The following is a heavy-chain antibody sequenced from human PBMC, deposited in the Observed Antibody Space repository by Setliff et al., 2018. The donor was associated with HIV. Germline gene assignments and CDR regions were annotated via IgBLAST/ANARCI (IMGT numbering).Heavy chain of an antibody. Sequence: ASVKVSCKASGYTFTSDYIHWVRQAPGQGLEWMGIINPAGNPTSYAQKFQGRLTMTRDTSITTAYMELSRLRSDDTAVYYCATLTVDTAIRVPYWGQGTLVTVSS. J-gene: IGHJ4*02. CDR1: GYTFTSDY. V-gene: IGHV1-46*01. CDR3: ATLTVDTAIRVPY. CDR2: INPAGNPT. D-gene: IGHD5-18*01.